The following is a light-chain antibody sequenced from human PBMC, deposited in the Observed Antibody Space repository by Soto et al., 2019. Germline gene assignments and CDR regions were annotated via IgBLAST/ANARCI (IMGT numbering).Light chain of an antibody. CDR3: SSFTGSKTYV. Sequence: QSVLPQPPSVYGSPGESVTISCTGTSSDVGSNNHVSWYQQPPGTAPKLIIYEVINRPSGVPDRFSGSKSANTASLTISGLQPEDEADYYCSSFTGSKTYVFGTGTKVTVL. V-gene: IGLV2-18*02. J-gene: IGLJ1*01. CDR1: SSDVGSNNH. CDR2: EVI.